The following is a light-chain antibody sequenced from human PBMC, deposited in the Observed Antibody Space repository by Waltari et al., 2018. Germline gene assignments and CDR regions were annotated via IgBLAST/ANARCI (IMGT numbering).Light chain of an antibody. V-gene: IGLV3-19*01. Sequence: SSELTQDPAVSVALGQTVRITGQGDSLRIYYANWYQQKPGQAPVLVIYGKNNRPSGNPDRLSASSSGNTASLTIAGAQAEDEADYYCNSRDSSGNPYVFGSGTKVTVL. J-gene: IGLJ1*01. CDR1: SLRIYY. CDR3: NSRDSSGNPYV. CDR2: GKN.